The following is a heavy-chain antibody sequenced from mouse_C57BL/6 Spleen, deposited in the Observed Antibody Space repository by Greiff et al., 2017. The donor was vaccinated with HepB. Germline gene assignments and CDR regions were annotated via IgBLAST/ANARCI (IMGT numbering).Heavy chain of an antibody. CDR1: GFTFSSYA. CDR3: ARDTAYYAMDY. Sequence: VQLQQSGGGLVKPGGSLKLSCAASGFTFSSYAMSWVRQTPEKRLEWVATISDGGSYTYYPDNVKGRFTISRDNAKNNLYLQMSHLKSEDTAMYYCARDTAYYAMDYWGQGTSVTVSS. J-gene: IGHJ4*01. V-gene: IGHV5-4*01. CDR2: ISDGGSYT.